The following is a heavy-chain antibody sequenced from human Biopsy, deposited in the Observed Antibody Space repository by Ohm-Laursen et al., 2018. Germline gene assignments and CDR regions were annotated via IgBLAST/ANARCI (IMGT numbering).Heavy chain of an antibody. CDR3: AKEEPPQGYDFWSGHYYYFDY. CDR2: ISSSGITA. CDR1: RFTFSDYF. D-gene: IGHD3-3*01. Sequence: GSLRLSCAASRFTFSDYFMSWIRQAPGKGLEWVSYISSSGITAHYADSVKGRFTISRDNDKNSLYLQMNSLRAEDTAVYYCAKEEPPQGYDFWSGHYYYFDYWGQGTLVTVSS. J-gene: IGHJ4*02. V-gene: IGHV3-11*01.